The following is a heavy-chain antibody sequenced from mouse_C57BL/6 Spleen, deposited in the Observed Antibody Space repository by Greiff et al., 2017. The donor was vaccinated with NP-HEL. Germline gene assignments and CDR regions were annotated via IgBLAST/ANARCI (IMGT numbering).Heavy chain of an antibody. D-gene: IGHD3-2*02. CDR1: GFTFSDYG. CDR3: ARTGQLRTAWFAY. CDR2: ISSGSSTI. Sequence: EVQLVESGGGLVKPGGSLKLSCAASGFTFSDYGMHWVRQAPEKGLEWVAYISSGSSTIYYADTVKGRFTISRDNAKNTLFLQMTSLRSEDTAMYYWARTGQLRTAWFAYWGQGTLVTVSA. V-gene: IGHV5-17*01. J-gene: IGHJ3*01.